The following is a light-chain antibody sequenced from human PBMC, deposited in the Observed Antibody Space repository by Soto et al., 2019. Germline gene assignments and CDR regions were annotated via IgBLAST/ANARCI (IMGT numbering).Light chain of an antibody. CDR3: QHYNSYSEA. CDR1: QTISSW. CDR2: KAS. J-gene: IGKJ1*01. V-gene: IGKV1-5*03. Sequence: DIQMTQSPSTLSGSVGDRVTITCRASQTISSWLAWYQQKPGKAPKLLIYKASTLKSGVPSRFSGSGSVTEFTLTISSLQPDDFATYYCQHYNSYSEAFCQGTKVELK.